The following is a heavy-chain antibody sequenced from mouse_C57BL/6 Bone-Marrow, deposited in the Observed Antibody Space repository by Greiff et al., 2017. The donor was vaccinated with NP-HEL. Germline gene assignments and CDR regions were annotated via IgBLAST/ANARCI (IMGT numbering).Heavy chain of an antibody. V-gene: IGHV5-17*03. CDR3: ARLGSTVSDY. CDR2: LSSGSSTI. CDR1: GFTFSDYG. J-gene: IGHJ2*01. D-gene: IGHD1-1*01. Sequence: EVKLVESGGGLVKPGGSLKLSCAASGFTFSDYGMHWVRQAPEKGLEWVAYLSSGSSTIYYADKVKGRFTLSIDNAKNTLFLQMSSLRSEDTAMYYCARLGSTVSDYWGQGTTLTVSS.